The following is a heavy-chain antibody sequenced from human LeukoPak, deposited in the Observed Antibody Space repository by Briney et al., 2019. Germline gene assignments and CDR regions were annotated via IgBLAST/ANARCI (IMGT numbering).Heavy chain of an antibody. CDR1: GGSFSGYY. V-gene: IGHV4-34*01. CDR3: ARAGRAYYGSGKWFDP. CDR2: INHSGST. D-gene: IGHD3-10*01. Sequence: SETLSLTCAVYGGSFSGYYWSWIRQPPGKGLEWIGEINHSGSTNYNPSLKSRVTISVDTSENQFSLKLSSVTAADTAVYYCARAGRAYYGSGKWFDPWGQGTLVTVSS. J-gene: IGHJ5*02.